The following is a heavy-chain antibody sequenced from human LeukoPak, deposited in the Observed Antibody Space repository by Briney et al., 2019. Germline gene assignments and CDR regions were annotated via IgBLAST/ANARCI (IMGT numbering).Heavy chain of an antibody. CDR1: GYTFTNYD. D-gene: IGHD3-22*01. V-gene: IGHV1-8*01. J-gene: IGHJ6*02. CDR3: ARDFFDGHGYTFYYYGMDV. CDR2: MNPTSGRA. Sequence: ASVKVSCKASGYTFTNYDVKWVRQATGQGLEWMGWMNPTSGRAGFAQRFQGRVSMTRNISISTAYMELSSLRSEDTAVYYCARDFFDGHGYTFYYYGMDVWGQGTTVTVSS.